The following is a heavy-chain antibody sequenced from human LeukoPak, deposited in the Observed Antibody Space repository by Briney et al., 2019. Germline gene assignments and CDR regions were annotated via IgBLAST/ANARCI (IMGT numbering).Heavy chain of an antibody. CDR1: EFTFSTYW. Sequence: GGSLRLSCAAYEFTFSTYWMHWVRQAPGKGLVWVSRINSDGSSTNYADSVKGRFTISRDNAKNTLYLQMNSLSTEDTAVYYCASGYSSDYGGNVYWGRGTLVTVSS. D-gene: IGHD4-23*01. J-gene: IGHJ4*02. CDR3: ASGYSSDYGGNVY. V-gene: IGHV3-74*01. CDR2: INSDGSST.